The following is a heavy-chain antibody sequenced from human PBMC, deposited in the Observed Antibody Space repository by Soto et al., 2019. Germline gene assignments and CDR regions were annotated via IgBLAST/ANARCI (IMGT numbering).Heavy chain of an antibody. CDR2: IYYSGST. D-gene: IGHD5-12*01. CDR3: ARRWGYTFDY. J-gene: IGHJ4*02. V-gene: IGHV4-59*08. Sequence: QVQLQESGPGLVKPSETLSLTCTVSGGSISSYYWSWIRQPPGKGLECIGHIYYSGSTNYNPSLKSRVTVSADPSRNQFSRKLSSVTAADTAVYYCARRWGYTFDYWGQGTLVTVSS. CDR1: GGSISSYY.